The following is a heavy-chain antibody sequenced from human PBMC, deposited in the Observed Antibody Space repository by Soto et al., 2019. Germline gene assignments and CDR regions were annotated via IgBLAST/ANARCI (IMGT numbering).Heavy chain of an antibody. D-gene: IGHD2-15*01. CDR1: GGTFSSYA. J-gene: IGHJ3*02. CDR3: AREGCSGGSCYSLPGRGVAAFDI. Sequence: QVQLVQSGAEVKKPGSSVKVSCKASGGTFSSYAISWVRQAPGQGLEWMGGIIPIFGTANYEQKFQGRVTITEDESTSTAYMELSSLRSEDTAVYYCAREGCSGGSCYSLPGRGVAAFDIWGQGTMVTVSS. CDR2: IIPIFGTA. V-gene: IGHV1-69*01.